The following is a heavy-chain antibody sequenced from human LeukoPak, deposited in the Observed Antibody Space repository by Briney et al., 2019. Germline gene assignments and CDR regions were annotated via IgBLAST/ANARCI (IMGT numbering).Heavy chain of an antibody. CDR2: IYYSGST. CDR1: GGSISSSSYY. D-gene: IGHD3-10*01. J-gene: IGHJ6*02. Sequence: SETLSLTCTVSGGSISSSSYYWGWIRQPPGKGLEWIGSIYYSGSTYYNPSLKSRVTISVDTSKNQFSLKLSSVTAADTAVYYCASQLYYYGSGSYYPDWGQGTTVTVSS. V-gene: IGHV4-39*01. CDR3: ASQLYYYGSGSYYPD.